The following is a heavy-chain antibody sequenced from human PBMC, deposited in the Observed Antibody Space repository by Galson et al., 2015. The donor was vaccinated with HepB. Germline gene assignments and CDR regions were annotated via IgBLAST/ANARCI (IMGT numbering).Heavy chain of an antibody. J-gene: IGHJ5*02. CDR3: AKGVVPAAIDPEPWFDP. CDR2: ISYDGSNK. D-gene: IGHD2-2*02. V-gene: IGHV3-30*18. Sequence: SLRLSCAASGFTFSSYGMHWVRQAPGKGLEWVAVISYDGSNKYYADSVKGRFTISRDNPKNTLYLQMNSLRAEDTAVYYCAKGVVPAAIDPEPWFDPWGQGTLVTVSS. CDR1: GFTFSSYG.